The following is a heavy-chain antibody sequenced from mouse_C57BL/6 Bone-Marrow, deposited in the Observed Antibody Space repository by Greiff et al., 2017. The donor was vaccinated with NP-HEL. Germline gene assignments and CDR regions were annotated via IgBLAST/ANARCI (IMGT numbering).Heavy chain of an antibody. D-gene: IGHD3-1*01. Sequence: EVQLQQSGAELVRPGASVKLSCTASGFNIKDYYMHWVKQRPEQGLEWIGRIDPEDGDTEYAPKFQGKATMTADTSSNTAYLQLSSLTSEDTAFYYGAKGLLVFAYWGQGTLVTVSA. V-gene: IGHV14-1*01. CDR3: AKGLLVFAY. CDR1: GFNIKDYY. J-gene: IGHJ3*01. CDR2: IDPEDGDT.